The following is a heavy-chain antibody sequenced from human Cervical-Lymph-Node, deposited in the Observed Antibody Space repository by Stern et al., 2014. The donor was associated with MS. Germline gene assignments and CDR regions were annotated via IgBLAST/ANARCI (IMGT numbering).Heavy chain of an antibody. Sequence: QLVQSGAEVQKPGSSVPASCKASGGTFSSYAISWVRPAPGQGLEWMGGNIPIFGTANYAQKVQGRVTITADESTSTAYMELSSLRAEDTAVYYCARGELKEGLVRGMDVWGQGTTVTVSS. V-gene: IGHV1-69*01. D-gene: IGHD1-26*01. CDR2: NIPIFGTA. CDR3: ARGELKEGLVRGMDV. CDR1: GGTFSSYA. J-gene: IGHJ6*02.